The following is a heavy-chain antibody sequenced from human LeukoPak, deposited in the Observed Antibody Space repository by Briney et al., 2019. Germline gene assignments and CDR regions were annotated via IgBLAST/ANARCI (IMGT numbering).Heavy chain of an antibody. CDR1: GGSISSYY. CDR2: IYYSGST. D-gene: IGHD1-26*01. J-gene: IGHJ5*02. Sequence: SETLSLTCTVSGGSISSYYWSWIRQPPGKGLEWIGYIYYSGSTNYNPSLKGRVTISVDTSKNQVSLKLSSVTAADTAVYYCARTTILLGGVWFDPWGQGTLVTVSS. V-gene: IGHV4-59*01. CDR3: ARTTILLGGVWFDP.